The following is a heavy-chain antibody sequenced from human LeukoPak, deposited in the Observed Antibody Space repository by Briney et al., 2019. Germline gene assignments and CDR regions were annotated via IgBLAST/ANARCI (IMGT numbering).Heavy chain of an antibody. CDR3: ASQTHVDTAMVPDY. CDR1: GFTFSSYA. D-gene: IGHD5-18*01. CDR2: ISGSGGST. V-gene: IGHV3-23*01. J-gene: IGHJ4*02. Sequence: PGGSLRLSCAASGFTFSSYAMSWVRQAPGKGLEWVSAISGSGGSTYYADSVKGRFTISRDNSKNTLYLQMNSLRAEDTAVYYCASQTHVDTAMVPDYWGQGTLVTVSS.